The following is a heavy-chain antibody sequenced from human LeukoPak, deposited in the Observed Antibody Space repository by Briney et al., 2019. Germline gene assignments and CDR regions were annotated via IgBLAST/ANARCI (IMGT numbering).Heavy chain of an antibody. Sequence: GGSLRLSCAASGFTFNIYGMHWVRQAPGKGLEWVAGISYDEMYQYYADSVKGRFTISRDNSKNTRFLQMNSLRAEDTAIYYCAKDRDYYGSGSDYWGQGTLVTVSS. D-gene: IGHD3-10*01. V-gene: IGHV3-30*18. CDR3: AKDRDYYGSGSDY. J-gene: IGHJ4*02. CDR1: GFTFNIYG. CDR2: ISYDEMYQ.